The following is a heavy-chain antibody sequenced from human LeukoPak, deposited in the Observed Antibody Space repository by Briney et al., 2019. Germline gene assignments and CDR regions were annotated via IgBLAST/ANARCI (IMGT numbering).Heavy chain of an antibody. CDR3: ARGQYSYGKGDWFDP. D-gene: IGHD5-18*01. Sequence: KPSETLSLTCAVYGGSFSGYYWSWIRQPPGKGLEWIGEINHSGSTNYNPSLKSRVTISVDTSKNKFSLKLSSVTAADTAVYYCARGQYSYGKGDWFDPWGQGTLVTVSS. CDR1: GGSFSGYY. CDR2: INHSGST. V-gene: IGHV4-34*01. J-gene: IGHJ5*02.